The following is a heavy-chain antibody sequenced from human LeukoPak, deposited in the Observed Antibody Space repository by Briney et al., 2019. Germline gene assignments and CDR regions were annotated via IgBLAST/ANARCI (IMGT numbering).Heavy chain of an antibody. CDR2: TKNKANSYTT. Sequence: PGGSLRLSCAASGFTFSSYAMSWVRQAPGKGLEWVGRTKNKANSYTTEYAASVKGRFTISRDDSRNSLHLLMNSLSTEDTAVYSCVRETYGSFDSWGQGTLVTVSS. V-gene: IGHV3-72*01. CDR1: GFTFSSYA. D-gene: IGHD4-17*01. J-gene: IGHJ4*02. CDR3: VRETYGSFDS.